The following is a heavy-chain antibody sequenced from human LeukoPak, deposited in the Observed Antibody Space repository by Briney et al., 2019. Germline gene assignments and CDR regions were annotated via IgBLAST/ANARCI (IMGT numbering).Heavy chain of an antibody. CDR1: GFTFGTYG. D-gene: IGHD2/OR15-2a*01. J-gene: IGHJ4*02. CDR2: ISAGGGHT. Sequence: GGSLRLSRAASGFTFGTYGLAWVRQAPGKGLEWVSAISAGGGHTYYADSVKGRFSVSRDNSKNTLYLHMNSLRADDTALYYCAKEMGNSQPFDYWGQGTLVTVSS. V-gene: IGHV3-23*01. CDR3: AKEMGNSQPFDY.